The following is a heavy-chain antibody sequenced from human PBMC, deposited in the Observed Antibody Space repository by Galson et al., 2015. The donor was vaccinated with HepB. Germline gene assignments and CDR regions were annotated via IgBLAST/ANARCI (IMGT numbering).Heavy chain of an antibody. D-gene: IGHD6-19*01. CDR1: GYTFTSYA. V-gene: IGHV1-3*01. CDR2: INAGSGNT. J-gene: IGHJ6*02. CDR3: ARALAVAGTGGMDV. Sequence: SVKVSCKASGYTFTSYAMHWVRQAPGQRLEWMGWINAGSGNTKYSQKFQGRVTITRDTSASTAYMELSSLRSEDAAVYYCARALAVAGTGGMDVWGQGTTVTVSS.